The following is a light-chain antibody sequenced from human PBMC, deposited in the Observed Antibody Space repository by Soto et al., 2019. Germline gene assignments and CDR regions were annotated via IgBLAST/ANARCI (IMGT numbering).Light chain of an antibody. CDR1: SGHSSYI. Sequence: QPVLTQSSSASASLGSSVKLTCTLSSGHSSYIIAWHQQQPGKAPRYLMKLEGSVSYNKGSGVPDRFSGSSSGADRYLTISNLQFEDEADYYCETWDSNIWVFGGGTKLTVL. V-gene: IGLV4-60*02. CDR2: LEGSVSY. J-gene: IGLJ3*02. CDR3: ETWDSNIWV.